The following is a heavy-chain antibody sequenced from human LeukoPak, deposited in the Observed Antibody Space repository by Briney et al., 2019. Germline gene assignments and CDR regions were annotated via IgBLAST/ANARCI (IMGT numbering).Heavy chain of an antibody. J-gene: IGHJ4*02. Sequence: PSETLSLTCTVSGGSISSYYWSWIRQPPGKGLEGIGYIYYSGSTNYNPSLKSRITISVDTSKNQFSLKLSSVTAADTAVYYCARLYSSSLGRVFDYWGQGTLVTVSS. CDR2: IYYSGST. CDR3: ARLYSSSLGRVFDY. CDR1: GGSISSYY. V-gene: IGHV4-59*01. D-gene: IGHD6-13*01.